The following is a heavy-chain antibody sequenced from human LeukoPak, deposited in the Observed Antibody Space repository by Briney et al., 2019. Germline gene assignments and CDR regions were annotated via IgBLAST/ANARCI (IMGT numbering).Heavy chain of an antibody. CDR1: GFTLSSNY. Sequence: GGSLRLSCAASGFTLSSNYMSWVRQAPGKGLEWGSVIYSGGRTYYADSVKGRFTISRDNSKNTLYLQMNSLRAEDTALYYCARETNYGYYLGYWGQGTLVTVSS. V-gene: IGHV3-66*01. CDR2: IYSGGRT. CDR3: ARETNYGYYLGY. D-gene: IGHD3-22*01. J-gene: IGHJ4*02.